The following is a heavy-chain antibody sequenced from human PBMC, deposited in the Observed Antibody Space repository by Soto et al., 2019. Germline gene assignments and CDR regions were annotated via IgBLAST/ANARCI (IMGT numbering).Heavy chain of an antibody. D-gene: IGHD3-3*01. J-gene: IGHJ4*02. V-gene: IGHV4-30-4*01. Sequence: SETLSLTCSVSGASISDGNYYWTWIRQSPAKGLEWIGYVYYSGSTYYNPSLQSRVTISADTSNNYYSLKLNSVTVADTAVYFCARGRFLDFWGQGILVTVSS. CDR1: GASISDGNYY. CDR3: ARGRFLDF. CDR2: VYYSGST.